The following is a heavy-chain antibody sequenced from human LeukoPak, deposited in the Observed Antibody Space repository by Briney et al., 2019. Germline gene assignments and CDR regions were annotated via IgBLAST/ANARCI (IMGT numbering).Heavy chain of an antibody. J-gene: IGHJ6*04. D-gene: IGHD5-18*01. Sequence: GRSLRLSCAASGFTFSSYGMHWVRQAPGKGLEWVAVIWYDGSNKYYADSVKGRFTISRDNSKNTPYLQMNSLRAEDTAVYYCAKDTAMVTYRGYYYYGMDVWGKGTTVTVSS. CDR2: IWYDGSNK. CDR3: AKDTAMVTYRGYYYYGMDV. CDR1: GFTFSSYG. V-gene: IGHV3-33*06.